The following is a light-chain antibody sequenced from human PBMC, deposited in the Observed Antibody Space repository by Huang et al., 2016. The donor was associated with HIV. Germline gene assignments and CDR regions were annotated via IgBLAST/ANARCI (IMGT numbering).Light chain of an antibody. CDR2: DAP. CDR1: QDISNY. CDR3: QHQTT. V-gene: IGKV1-33*01. J-gene: IGKJ1*01. Sequence: DIQMTQSPSSLSASVGDRVTITCQASQDISNYLNWYQHKPGKAPKFLIYDAPNLETGVPSRFSGSGSGTDFTFTISSLQPEDIATYYCQHQTTFGQGTKVEIK.